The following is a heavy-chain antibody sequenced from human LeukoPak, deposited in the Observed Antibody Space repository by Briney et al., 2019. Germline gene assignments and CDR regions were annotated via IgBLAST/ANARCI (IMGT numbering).Heavy chain of an antibody. D-gene: IGHD3-3*01. CDR3: ARDSPVGGAFDI. CDR1: GYTFTGYY. J-gene: IGHJ3*02. CDR2: INPNSGGT. Sequence: ASVKVSCKASGYTFTGYYMHWVRQAPGQGLEWMGWINPNSGGTNYAQKFQGRVTMTRDTSISTAYMELSRLRSDDTAVYYCARDSPVGGAFDIWGLGTMVTVSS. V-gene: IGHV1-2*02.